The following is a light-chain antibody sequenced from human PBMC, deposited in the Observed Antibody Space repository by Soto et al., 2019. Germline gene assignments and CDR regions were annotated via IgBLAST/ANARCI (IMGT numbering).Light chain of an antibody. CDR3: QQSFSSLDYT. CDR2: AAS. Sequence: DIQMTQSPSSLSASVGDRVTITCRASQSISSYLNWYQQKPGKAPKVLIYAASNLQSGVPSRFSGSGSGTDFTLTITSLQPEDFATYYCQQSFSSLDYTFGQGTKWISN. CDR1: QSISSY. V-gene: IGKV1-39*01. J-gene: IGKJ2*01.